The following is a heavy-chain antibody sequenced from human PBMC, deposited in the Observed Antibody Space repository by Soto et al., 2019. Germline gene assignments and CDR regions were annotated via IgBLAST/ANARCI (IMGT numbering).Heavy chain of an antibody. J-gene: IGHJ6*03. D-gene: IGHD2-2*01. V-gene: IGHV3-21*01. CDR2: ISSSSSYI. Sequence: GGSLRLSCAASGFTFSSYSMNWVRQAPGKGLEWVSSISSSSSYIYYADSVKGRFTISRDNAKNSLYLQMNSLRAEDTAVYYCARDPLPVVVPAAMSYYYYYYMDVWGKGTTVTVSS. CDR1: GFTFSSYS. CDR3: ARDPLPVVVPAAMSYYYYYYMDV.